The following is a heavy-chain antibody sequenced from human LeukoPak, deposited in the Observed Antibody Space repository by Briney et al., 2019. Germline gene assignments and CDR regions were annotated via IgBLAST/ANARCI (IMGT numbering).Heavy chain of an antibody. CDR2: IYSGGST. CDR1: GFTVSSNY. J-gene: IGHJ6*03. CDR3: ARVQSYYDSSGYTRTMDV. Sequence: GGSLRLPCAASGFTVSSNYMSWVRQAPGKGLEGVSVIYSGGSTYYADSVKGRCTISRDNSKNTLYLQMNSLRAEDTAVYYCARVQSYYDSSGYTRTMDVWGKGTTVTVSS. D-gene: IGHD3-22*01. V-gene: IGHV3-53*01.